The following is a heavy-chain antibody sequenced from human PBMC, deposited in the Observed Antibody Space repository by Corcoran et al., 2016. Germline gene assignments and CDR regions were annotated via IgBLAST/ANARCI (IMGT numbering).Heavy chain of an antibody. CDR2: MNPNSGNT. CDR3: ARDHYDFWSGYHKFDY. V-gene: IGHV1-8*01. Sequence: QVQLVQSGAEVKKPGASVKVSCKASGYTFTSYDINWVRQATGQGLAWMGWMNPNSGNTGYAQKFQGRVTMTRNTSISTAYMELSSLRSEDTAVYYCARDHYDFWSGYHKFDYWGQGTLVTVSS. D-gene: IGHD3-3*01. J-gene: IGHJ4*02. CDR1: GYTFTSYD.